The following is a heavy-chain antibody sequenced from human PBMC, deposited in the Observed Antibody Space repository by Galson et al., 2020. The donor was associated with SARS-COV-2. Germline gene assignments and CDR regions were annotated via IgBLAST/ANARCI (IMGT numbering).Heavy chain of an antibody. CDR2: ISAYNGNT. J-gene: IGHJ4*02. D-gene: IGHD3-22*01. CDR1: GYTFTSYG. Sequence: ASVKVSCKASGYTFTSYGISWVRQAPGQGLEWMGWISAYNGNTNYAQKLQGRVTMTTDTSTSTAYMELRSLRSDDTAVYYCARVPRYYYDSSGSIDYWGQGTLVTVSS. CDR3: ARVPRYYYDSSGSIDY. V-gene: IGHV1-18*01.